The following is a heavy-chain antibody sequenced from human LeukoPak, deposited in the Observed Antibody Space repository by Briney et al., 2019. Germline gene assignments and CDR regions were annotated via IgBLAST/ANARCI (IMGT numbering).Heavy chain of an antibody. D-gene: IGHD4-17*01. CDR1: GGTFSSYA. J-gene: IGHJ4*02. CDR3: ARDLYGDYAPGVY. V-gene: IGHV1-69*06. CDR2: IIPIFGTA. Sequence: SVKVSCKASGGTFSSYAISWVRQAHGQGLEWMGGIIPIFGTANYAQKFQGRVTITADKSTSTAYMELSSLRSEDTAVYYCARDLYGDYAPGVYWGQGTLVTVSS.